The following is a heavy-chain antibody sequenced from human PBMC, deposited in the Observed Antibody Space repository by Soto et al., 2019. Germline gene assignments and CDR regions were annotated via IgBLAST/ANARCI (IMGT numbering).Heavy chain of an antibody. D-gene: IGHD1-26*01. Sequence: SETMSLTCSVSGGSISSGYYYWSWIRQPPGKGLEWIGNIYYSGNTYYNPSLKSRVIISINTSKNQISLKLSSVTAADTAVYYCAKELYSGSYSDWGQGTLVTVSS. CDR2: IYYSGNT. V-gene: IGHV4-30-4*02. CDR1: GGSISSGYYY. J-gene: IGHJ4*02. CDR3: AKELYSGSYSD.